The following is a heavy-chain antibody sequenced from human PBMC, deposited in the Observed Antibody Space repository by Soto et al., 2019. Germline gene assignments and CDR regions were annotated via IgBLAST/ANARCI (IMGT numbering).Heavy chain of an antibody. V-gene: IGHV3-23*01. Sequence: PGGSLRLSCAASGFTFSSYAMSWVRQAPGKGLEWVSGISGSGGGTDYADSVKGRFTISRENSKNTLYLQMNSLRAEETAVYHCAKTGYYYDSSGYYYDAQDAFDIWGQGTMVTVSS. CDR1: GFTFSSYA. J-gene: IGHJ3*02. CDR3: AKTGYYYDSSGYYYDAQDAFDI. D-gene: IGHD3-22*01. CDR2: ISGSGGGT.